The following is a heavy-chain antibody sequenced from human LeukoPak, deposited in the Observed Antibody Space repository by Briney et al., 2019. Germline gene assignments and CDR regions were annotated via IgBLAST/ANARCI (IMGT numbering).Heavy chain of an antibody. CDR1: GFTFSSYG. D-gene: IGHD4-17*01. V-gene: IGHV3-30*18. CDR3: AKGYSARRKTTVTTDYFDY. Sequence: PGGSLRLSCAASGFTFSSYGMHWVRQAPGKGLEWVAVISYDGSNKYYADSVKGRFTISRDNSKNTLYLQMNSQRAEDTAVYYCAKGYSARRKTTVTTDYFDYWGQGTLVTVSS. CDR2: ISYDGSNK. J-gene: IGHJ4*02.